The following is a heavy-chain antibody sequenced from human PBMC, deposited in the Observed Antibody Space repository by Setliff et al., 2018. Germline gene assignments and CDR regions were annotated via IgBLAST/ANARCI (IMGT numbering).Heavy chain of an antibody. CDR1: GYSISSGYY. CDR2: IYHSGST. CDR3: ARAPYSSPDSSYYYGMDV. V-gene: IGHV4-38-2*02. J-gene: IGHJ6*02. D-gene: IGHD6-13*01. Sequence: SETLSLTCTVSGYSISSGYYWGWIRQPPGKGLEWIGSIYHSGSTYYNPSLKSRVTISVDTSKNQFSLRLNSVTAADTAVYYCARAPYSSPDSSYYYGMDVWGQGTTVTVSS.